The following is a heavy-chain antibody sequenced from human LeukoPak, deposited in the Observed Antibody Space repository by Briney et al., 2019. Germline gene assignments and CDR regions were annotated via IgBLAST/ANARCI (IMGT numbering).Heavy chain of an antibody. J-gene: IGHJ5*02. CDR2: IYHSGST. V-gene: IGHV4-30-2*01. CDR1: GGSISSGGYS. D-gene: IGHD4-17*01. Sequence: SETLSLTCAVSGGSISSGGYSWRWIRQPPGKGLEWIGYIYHSGSTYYNPSLKSRVTISVDRSKNQFSLKLSSVTAADTAVYYCARYDYGDYRNWFDPWGQGTLVTVSS. CDR3: ARYDYGDYRNWFDP.